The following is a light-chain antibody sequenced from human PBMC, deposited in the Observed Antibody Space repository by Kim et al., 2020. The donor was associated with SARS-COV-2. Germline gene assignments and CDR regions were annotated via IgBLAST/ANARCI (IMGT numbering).Light chain of an antibody. V-gene: IGLV3-19*01. CDR2: GRN. CDR3: NSRDSSGHHQV. J-gene: IGLJ1*01. Sequence: SSELTQDPAVSVALGQTVRITCQGDSLRTNYANWYQQKPGQAPVLVMFGRNNRPSGTTDGFSGSSSGNTASLTITGAQAEDEADYYCNSRDSSGHHQVFGTGTKVTVL. CDR1: SLRTNY.